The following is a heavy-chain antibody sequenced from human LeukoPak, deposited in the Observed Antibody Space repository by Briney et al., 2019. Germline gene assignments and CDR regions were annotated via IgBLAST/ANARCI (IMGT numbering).Heavy chain of an antibody. CDR3: AKIDDSSGYWYYYYMDV. Sequence: GGSLRLSCAASGFTFSSYAMSWVRQAPGKGLEWVSAISGSGGSTYYADSVKGRFTISRDNSKNTLYLQMNSLRAEDTAVYYCAKIDDSSGYWYYYYMDVWGKGTTVTVSS. J-gene: IGHJ6*03. V-gene: IGHV3-23*01. CDR1: GFTFSSYA. CDR2: ISGSGGST. D-gene: IGHD3-22*01.